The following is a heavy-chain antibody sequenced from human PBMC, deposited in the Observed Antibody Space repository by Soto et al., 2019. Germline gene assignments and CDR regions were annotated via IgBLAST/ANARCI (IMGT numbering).Heavy chain of an antibody. CDR1: GGSISSGGYS. D-gene: IGHD6-19*01. Sequence: SETLSLTCAVSGGSISSGGYSWSWIRQPPGKGLEWIGYIYHSGSTYYNPSLKSRVTISVDRSKNQFSLKLSSVTAADTAVYYCARAHNRYSSGWWDYWGQGTLVTVSS. J-gene: IGHJ4*02. CDR2: IYHSGST. V-gene: IGHV4-30-2*01. CDR3: ARAHNRYSSGWWDY.